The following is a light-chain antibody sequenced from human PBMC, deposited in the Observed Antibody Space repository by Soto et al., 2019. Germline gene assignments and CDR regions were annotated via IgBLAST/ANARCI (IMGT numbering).Light chain of an antibody. CDR2: EVS. J-gene: IGLJ2*01. CDR3: SSYAGSNDLV. Sequence: QSALTQPPSASGSPGQSVTISCTGTSSDVGGYNYVSWYQQHPGKAPKLMIYEVSKRPSGVPDRFSGSKSANTASLTVSGLQAVDEADYYCSSYAGSNDLVFGGGTKVTVL. CDR1: SSDVGGYNY. V-gene: IGLV2-8*01.